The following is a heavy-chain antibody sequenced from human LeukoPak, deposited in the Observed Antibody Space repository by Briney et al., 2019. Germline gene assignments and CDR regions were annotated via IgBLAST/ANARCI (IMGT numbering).Heavy chain of an antibody. J-gene: IGHJ4*02. CDR3: ARVEMATTFFGVIRY. CDR2: IYYSGST. CDR1: GGSISSYY. D-gene: IGHD5-24*01. V-gene: IGHV4-59*01. Sequence: SETLSLTCTVSGGSISSYYWSWIRQPPGKGREWIGYIYYSGSTNYNPSLKSRVTISVDTSKNQFSLKLSSVTAADTAVYYCARVEMATTFFGVIRYWGQGTLVTVSS.